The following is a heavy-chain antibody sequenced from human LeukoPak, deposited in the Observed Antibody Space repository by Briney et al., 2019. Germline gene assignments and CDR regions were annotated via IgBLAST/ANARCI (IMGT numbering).Heavy chain of an antibody. CDR1: GINFGDYA. CDR2: IRSKPFGGAS. D-gene: IGHD2/OR15-2a*01. Sequence: GGSLRLSCAVSGINFGDYAMSWVRQAPGKGLEWLGFIRSKPFGGASDYAPSVQDRFVISRDASNSIAYLHMNNLRAEDTAVYFCSRFYDLWGRGTLVTVSS. J-gene: IGHJ2*01. CDR3: SRFYDL. V-gene: IGHV3-49*04.